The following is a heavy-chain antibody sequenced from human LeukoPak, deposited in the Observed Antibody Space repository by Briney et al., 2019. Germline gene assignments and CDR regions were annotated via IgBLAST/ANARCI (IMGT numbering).Heavy chain of an antibody. J-gene: IGHJ6*03. CDR3: ARARRAYSYGYYYYYYMDV. CDR2: ISSSSSTI. D-gene: IGHD5-18*01. V-gene: IGHV3-48*01. CDR1: GFTFSSYS. Sequence: GGSLRLSCAASGFTFSSYSMNWVRQAPGKGLEWVSYISSSSSTIYYADSVKGRFTISRDNAKNSLYLQMNSLRAEDTAVYYCARARRAYSYGYYYYYYMDVWGKGTTVTVSS.